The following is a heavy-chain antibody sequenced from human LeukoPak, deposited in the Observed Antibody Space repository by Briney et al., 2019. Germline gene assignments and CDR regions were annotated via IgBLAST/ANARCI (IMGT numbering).Heavy chain of an antibody. CDR2: INHSGST. D-gene: IGHD6-13*01. V-gene: IGHV4-34*01. CDR3: ARRGGYRTLH. Sequence: SETLSLTCAVYGGSFSGYYWSWIRQPPGKGLEWIGEINHSGSTNYNPSLKSRVTISVDTSKNQFSLKLSSVTAADTAVYYCARRGGYRTLHWGQGTLVTVSS. J-gene: IGHJ4*02. CDR1: GGSFSGYY.